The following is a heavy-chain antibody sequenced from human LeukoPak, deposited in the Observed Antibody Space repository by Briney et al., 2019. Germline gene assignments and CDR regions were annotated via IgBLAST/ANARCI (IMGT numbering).Heavy chain of an antibody. CDR3: ARDGWFGDYNWFDP. J-gene: IGHJ5*02. D-gene: IGHD3-10*01. Sequence: GGSLRLSCAASGFAFSSYSRNWVRQAPGKGLEWVSYISSASNTIYYADSVKGRFTISRDNAKNSLYLQMNSLRAEDTAMYYCARDGWFGDYNWFDPWGQGTLVTVSS. V-gene: IGHV3-48*01. CDR1: GFAFSSYS. CDR2: ISSASNTI.